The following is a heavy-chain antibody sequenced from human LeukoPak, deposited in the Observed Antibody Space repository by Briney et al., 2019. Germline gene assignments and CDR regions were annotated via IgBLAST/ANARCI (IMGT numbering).Heavy chain of an antibody. CDR2: ISGSGGST. J-gene: IGHJ3*02. V-gene: IGHV3-23*01. Sequence: PGGSLRLSCAASGFTFSSSAMSWVRQAPGKGLEWVSGISGSGGSTYYADSVKGRFTISRDNSKNTLYLQMNSLRAEDTAVYYCGKVEWELRKASDIWGQGTMVTVSS. CDR1: GFTFSSSA. CDR3: GKVEWELRKASDI. D-gene: IGHD1-26*01.